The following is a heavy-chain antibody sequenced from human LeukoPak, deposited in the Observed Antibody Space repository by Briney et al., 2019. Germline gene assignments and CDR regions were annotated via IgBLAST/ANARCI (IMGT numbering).Heavy chain of an antibody. J-gene: IGHJ4*02. CDR3: ATDTLNYYGSGSYRY. CDR1: GYTFTSYY. Sequence: ASVKVSCKASGYTFTSYYMHWVRQAPGQGLEWMGIINPSGGSTSYAQKFQGRVTMTEDTSTDTAYMELSSLRSEDTAVYYCATDTLNYYGSGSYRYWGQGTLVTVSS. D-gene: IGHD3-10*01. V-gene: IGHV1-46*01. CDR2: INPSGGST.